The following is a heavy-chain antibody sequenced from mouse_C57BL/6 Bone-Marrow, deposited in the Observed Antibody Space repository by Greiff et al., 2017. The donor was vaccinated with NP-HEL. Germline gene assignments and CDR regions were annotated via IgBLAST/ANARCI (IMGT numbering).Heavy chain of an antibody. CDR3: ARRDITTVVDSYWYFDV. Sequence: QVQLQQPGAELVMPGASVKLSCKASGYTFTSYWMHWVKQRPGQGLEWIGEIDPSDSYTNYNQKFKGKSTLTVDKSSSTAYMQLSSLTSEDSAVYYCARRDITTVVDSYWYFDVWGTGTTVTVSS. CDR2: IDPSDSYT. V-gene: IGHV1-69*01. CDR1: GYTFTSYW. J-gene: IGHJ1*03. D-gene: IGHD1-1*01.